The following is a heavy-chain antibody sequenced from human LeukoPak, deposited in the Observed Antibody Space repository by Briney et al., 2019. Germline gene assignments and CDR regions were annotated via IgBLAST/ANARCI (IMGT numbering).Heavy chain of an antibody. Sequence: PSETLSLTCTVSGGSISSSSYYWGWIRQPPGKGLEWIGSIYYSGSTYYNPSLKSRVTISVDTSKNQFSLKLSSVTAADTAVCYCARRDSSGWYLTFDYWGQGTLVTVSS. CDR3: ARRDSSGWYLTFDY. CDR1: GGSISSSSYY. V-gene: IGHV4-39*01. J-gene: IGHJ4*02. D-gene: IGHD6-19*01. CDR2: IYYSGST.